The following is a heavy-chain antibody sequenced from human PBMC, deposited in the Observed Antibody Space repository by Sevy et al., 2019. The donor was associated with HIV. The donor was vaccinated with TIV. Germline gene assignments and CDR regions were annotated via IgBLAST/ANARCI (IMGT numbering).Heavy chain of an antibody. CDR3: ARETYDFWSGYPRTGAFDI. CDR2: ISYDGSNK. CDR1: GFTFSSYA. V-gene: IGHV3-30-3*01. D-gene: IGHD3-3*01. Sequence: GGPLRLSCAASGFTFSSYAMHWVRQAPGKGLEWVAVISYDGSNKYYADSVKGRFTISRDNSKNTLYLQMNSLRAEDTAVYYCARETYDFWSGYPRTGAFDIWGQGTMVTVSS. J-gene: IGHJ3*02.